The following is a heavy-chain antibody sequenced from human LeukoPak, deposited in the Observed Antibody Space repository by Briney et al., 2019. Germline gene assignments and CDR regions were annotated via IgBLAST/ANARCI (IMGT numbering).Heavy chain of an antibody. J-gene: IGHJ4*02. D-gene: IGHD3-22*01. V-gene: IGHV3-53*01. CDR1: GFTFSSYS. CDR3: ARASGGYYDSSGSFDY. CDR2: IHSGDST. Sequence: GGSLRLSCAASGFTFSSYSMNWVRQAPGRGLEWVSGIHSGDSTYYADSVKGRITISRDNSKNMLYLQMNSLRAEDTAVYHCARASGGYYDSSGSFDYWGQGTLVTVSS.